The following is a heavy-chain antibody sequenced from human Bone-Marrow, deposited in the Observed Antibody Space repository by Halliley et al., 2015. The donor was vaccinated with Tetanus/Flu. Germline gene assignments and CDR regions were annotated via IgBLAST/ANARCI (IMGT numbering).Heavy chain of an antibody. D-gene: IGHD6-19*01. CDR2: ISVSSTT. V-gene: IGHV3-23*01. CDR3: AKGELIAVRLLDY. Sequence: LGWVSSISVSSTTYYADSVKGRFIISRDNSKSTLYLQMNSLRAEDTAVYYCAKGELIAVRLLDYWGQGTLVTVSS. J-gene: IGHJ4*02.